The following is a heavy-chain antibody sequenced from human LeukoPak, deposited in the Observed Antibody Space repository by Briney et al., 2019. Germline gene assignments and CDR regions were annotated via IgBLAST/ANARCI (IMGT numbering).Heavy chain of an antibody. J-gene: IGHJ4*02. CDR1: GFTVSSNY. CDR3: ARGRYSSRSGGYYFDI. CDR2: IYSGGST. D-gene: IGHD2-2*01. Sequence: GGSLRLSCAASGFTVSSNYMSWVRQAPGKGLEWVSVIYSGGSTYYADSVKGRFTISRDNSKNSLSLQMNSLRAEDTAVYYCARGRYSSRSGGYYFDIWGQGTLVTVSS. V-gene: IGHV3-53*01.